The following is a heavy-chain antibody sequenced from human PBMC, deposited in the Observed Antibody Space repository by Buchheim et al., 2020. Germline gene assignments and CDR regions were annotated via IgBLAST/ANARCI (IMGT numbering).Heavy chain of an antibody. J-gene: IGHJ6*02. CDR3: ARGPARTNYDFWSGYSSFYGMDV. V-gene: IGHV4-4*02. D-gene: IGHD3-3*01. CDR1: GGSVSSANW. Sequence: QVQLQESGPRLVKPSGTLSLTCAVSGGSVSSANWWTWVRQPPGKGLEWIGEINHSGSTNYNPSLKSRVTISVDTSKNPFSLKLSSVTVADTAVYYCARGPARTNYDFWSGYSSFYGMDVWGQGTT. CDR2: INHSGST.